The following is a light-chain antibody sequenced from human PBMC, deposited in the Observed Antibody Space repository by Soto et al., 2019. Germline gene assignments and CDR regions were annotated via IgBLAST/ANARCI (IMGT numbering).Light chain of an antibody. CDR2: GAS. Sequence: EIVMTQSPATLSVSPGERATLSCRASQSVSSNLAWYQQKPGQAPRLLISGASTRATGIQARFSGSGSGTEFTLTISSLQSEAFAVYYCQQYNYWPYTFGQGTKLEIK. V-gene: IGKV3-15*01. CDR3: QQYNYWPYT. J-gene: IGKJ2*01. CDR1: QSVSSN.